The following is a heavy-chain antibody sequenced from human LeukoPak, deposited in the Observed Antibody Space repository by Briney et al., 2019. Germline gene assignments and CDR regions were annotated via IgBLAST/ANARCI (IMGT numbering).Heavy chain of an antibody. J-gene: IGHJ4*02. D-gene: IGHD3-3*01. V-gene: IGHV5-10-1*01. CDR2: IDPSDSYT. CDR1: GYSFTSYW. Sequence: GESLKISCKGSGYSFTSYWISWVRQMPGKGLEWMGRIDPSDSYTNYSPSFQGHVTIPADKSISTAYLQWSSLKASDTAMYYCARYDTIFGATDYWGQGTLVTVSS. CDR3: ARYDTIFGATDY.